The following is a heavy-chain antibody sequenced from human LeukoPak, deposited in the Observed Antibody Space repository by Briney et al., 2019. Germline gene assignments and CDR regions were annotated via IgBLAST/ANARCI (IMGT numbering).Heavy chain of an antibody. D-gene: IGHD3-16*02. CDR2: INHSGST. V-gene: IGHV4-34*01. CDR1: GGSFSGYY. J-gene: IGHJ4*02. Sequence: SETLSLTCAVYGGSFSGYYWSWIRQPPGKGPEWIGEINHSGSTNYNPSLKSRVTISVDTSKNQFSLKLSSVTAADTAVYYCARAVTLSTYVWGSYRLAYYFDYWGQGTLVTVSS. CDR3: ARAVTLSTYVWGSYRLAYYFDY.